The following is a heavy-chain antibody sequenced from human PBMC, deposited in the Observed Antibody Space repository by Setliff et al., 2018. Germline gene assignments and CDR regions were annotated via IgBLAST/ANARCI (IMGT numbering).Heavy chain of an antibody. CDR2: ISAYTGNT. D-gene: IGHD2-2*01. Sequence: ASVKVSCKASGYTFSNYGITWVRQAPGQGLEWMGWISAYTGNTRFAQKFQGRVTMTTDTSTSTAYLELRSLTSDDTAVYYCSKLVRYCTTTSCQGASGAEFWGQGTLVTVSS. CDR1: GYTFSNYG. J-gene: IGHJ4*02. V-gene: IGHV1-18*01. CDR3: SKLVRYCTTTSCQGASGAEF.